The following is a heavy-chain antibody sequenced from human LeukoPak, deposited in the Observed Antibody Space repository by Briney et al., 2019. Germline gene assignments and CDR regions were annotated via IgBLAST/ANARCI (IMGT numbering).Heavy chain of an antibody. J-gene: IGHJ4*02. D-gene: IGHD3-10*01. CDR1: GFIVRTNY. CDR2: TYSGGNT. CDR3: ASSVYSGSPTKSFDY. Sequence: GGSLGLSCAVSGFIVRTNYMNWVRQAPGKGLEWVSVTYSGGNTYYADSVKGRFTISRDNSKNTLYLQMNSLRVEDTAVYYCASSVYSGSPTKSFDYWGQGTLVTVSS. V-gene: IGHV3-53*01.